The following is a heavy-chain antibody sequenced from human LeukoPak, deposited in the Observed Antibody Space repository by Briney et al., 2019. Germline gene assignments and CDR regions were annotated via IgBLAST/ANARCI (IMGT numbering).Heavy chain of an antibody. V-gene: IGHV4-34*12. CDR2: VIHGGST. J-gene: IGHJ5*02. Sequence: SETLSLTCAVYGGSFSGHSWSWIRQPPGKGLEWIGEVIHGGSTNYNPSLKSRVTISVDTSRNQFSLKLSSVTAADTAVYYCARRESANWFDPWGQGTLVTVSS. CDR3: ARRESANWFDP. CDR1: GGSFSGHS. D-gene: IGHD1-26*01.